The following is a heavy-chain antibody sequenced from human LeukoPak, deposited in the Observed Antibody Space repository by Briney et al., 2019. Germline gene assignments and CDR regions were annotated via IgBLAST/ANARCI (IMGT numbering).Heavy chain of an antibody. J-gene: IGHJ3*01. CDR1: GFTLSDRY. CDR2: SRNKANGYTT. Sequence: PGGSLRLSCAASGFTLSDRYMDWVRQAPGKGLEWDGRSRNKANGYTTVYAASVRGRFTVSRDESNSLFFLQMNSLKTEDTAVYYCVRGFNSFDLWGQGTLVTVSS. V-gene: IGHV3-72*01. CDR3: VRGFNSFDL.